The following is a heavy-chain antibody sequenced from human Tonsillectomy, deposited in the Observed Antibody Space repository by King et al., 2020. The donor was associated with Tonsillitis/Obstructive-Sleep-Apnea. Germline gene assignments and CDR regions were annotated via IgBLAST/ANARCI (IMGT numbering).Heavy chain of an antibody. CDR1: GFTFSSYE. Sequence: VQLVESGGGLVQPGGSLRLSCAASGFTFSSYEMNWVRQAPGKGLEWVSYISSSGSTIYYADSVKGRFTISRDNAKNSLYLQMNSLRAEDTAVYYCANPPSRGDGSFIDYWGQGTLVTVSS. J-gene: IGHJ4*02. CDR3: ANPPSRGDGSFIDY. D-gene: IGHD1-26*01. V-gene: IGHV3-48*03. CDR2: ISSSGSTI.